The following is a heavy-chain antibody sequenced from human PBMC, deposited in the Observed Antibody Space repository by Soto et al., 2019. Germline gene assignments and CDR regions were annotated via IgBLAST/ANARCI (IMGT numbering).Heavy chain of an antibody. CDR1: GLKLSSYE. CDR2: ISSTGNTI. J-gene: IGHJ3*01. V-gene: IGHV3-48*03. CDR3: ASPMVTAPNDAFDV. D-gene: IGHD2-21*02. Sequence: LSGEACGLKLSSYEMNWVRQAPGKGLEWISYISSTGNTIYYADSVKGRFTISRDNAKNSLYLQMNSLRAEDTSVYYCASPMVTAPNDAFDVWGQGTMVTVS.